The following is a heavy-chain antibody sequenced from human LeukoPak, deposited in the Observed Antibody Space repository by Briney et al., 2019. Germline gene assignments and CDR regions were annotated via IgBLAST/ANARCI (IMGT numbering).Heavy chain of an antibody. D-gene: IGHD6-19*01. CDR2: INHSGST. Sequence: PSETLSLTCAVYGGSFSGYYWSWIRQPPGKGLEWIGEINHSGSTNYNPSLKSRVTISVDTSKNQFSLKLSSATAADTAVYYCARVQMAYSSGWNWFDPWGQGTLVTVSS. J-gene: IGHJ5*02. V-gene: IGHV4-34*01. CDR1: GGSFSGYY. CDR3: ARVQMAYSSGWNWFDP.